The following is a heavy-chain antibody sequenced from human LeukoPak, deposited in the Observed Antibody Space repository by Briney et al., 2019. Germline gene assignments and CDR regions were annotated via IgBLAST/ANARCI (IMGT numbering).Heavy chain of an antibody. CDR2: IYYSGST. D-gene: IGHD3-9*01. Sequence: KPSETLSLTCTVSGGSISSYYWSWIRQPPGKGLEWIGYIYYSGSTNYNPSLKSRVTISVDTSKNQFSLKLSSVTAADTAVYYCARGVRYFDWLFARYFDYWGQGTLVTVSS. J-gene: IGHJ4*02. CDR3: ARGVRYFDWLFARYFDY. V-gene: IGHV4-59*12. CDR1: GGSISSYY.